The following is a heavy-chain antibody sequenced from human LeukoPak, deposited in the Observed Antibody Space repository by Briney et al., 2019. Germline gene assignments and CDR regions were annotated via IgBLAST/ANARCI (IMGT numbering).Heavy chain of an antibody. D-gene: IGHD2-2*01. V-gene: IGHV3-30*02. J-gene: IGHJ4*02. CDR2: IEFHGGTK. Sequence: PGGSLRLSCAASGFTFSHYGMRWVRQAPGKGLEWVAFIEFHGGTKYSADSVKGRFTISRDNSKNTLYLQMNSLRPEDTALYYCTNHITVHCSRSRCSDYWGQGTLVTVSS. CDR1: GFTFSHYG. CDR3: TNHITVHCSRSRCSDY.